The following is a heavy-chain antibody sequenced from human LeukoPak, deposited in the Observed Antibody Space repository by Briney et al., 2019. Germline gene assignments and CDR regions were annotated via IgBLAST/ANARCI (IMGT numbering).Heavy chain of an antibody. D-gene: IGHD6-6*01. J-gene: IGHJ3*02. CDR1: GGTFSSYA. CDR3: AIRGSADAFDI. CDR2: IIPIFGTA. V-gene: IGHV1-69*05. Sequence: GSXVKVSCKASGGTFSSYAISWVRQAPGQGLEWMGRIIPIFGTANYAQKFQGRVTITTDESTSTAYMELSSLRSEDTAVYYCAIRGSADAFDIWGQGTMVTVSS.